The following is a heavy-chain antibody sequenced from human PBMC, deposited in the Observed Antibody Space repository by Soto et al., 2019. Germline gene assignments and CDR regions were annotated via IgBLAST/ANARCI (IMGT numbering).Heavy chain of an antibody. Sequence: QVQLVQSGAEMQQPGASVRVSCKASGGTFSKYAFSWVRQAPGQGLEWLGGTIPMFGTPNYAQKFQGRVANSDDESTATLYRELRSLRSEDTAVHCCARPLRDSNYYYGMAVCGQGSTVTASS. CDR1: GGTFSKYA. D-gene: IGHD3-22*01. J-gene: IGHJ6*02. V-gene: IGHV1-69*01. CDR3: ARPLRDSNYYYGMAV. CDR2: TIPMFGTP.